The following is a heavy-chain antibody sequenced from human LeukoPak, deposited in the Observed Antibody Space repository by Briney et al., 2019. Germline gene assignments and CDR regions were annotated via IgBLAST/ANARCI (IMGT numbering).Heavy chain of an antibody. D-gene: IGHD2-15*01. V-gene: IGHV3-74*01. CDR3: GRGGVVASMDV. Sequence: GGSLRLSCVASGFTLSNYWIHWGRQAPGEGLVWVSHINGDGTSTGYADSVRGRFTISRDNAKNTLYLQMNSLRAEDTAVYYCGRGGVVASMDVWGQGSTVTVSS. CDR1: GFTLSNYW. CDR2: INGDGTST. J-gene: IGHJ6*02.